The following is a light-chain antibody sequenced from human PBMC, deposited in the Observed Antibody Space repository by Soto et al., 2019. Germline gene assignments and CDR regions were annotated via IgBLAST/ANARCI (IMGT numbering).Light chain of an antibody. CDR1: STDVGNFNY. CDR2: DVS. CDR3: SSYSSIATHVV. Sequence: QSALTQPASVSGSPGLSITISCTGTSTDVGNFNYVSWYQQHPGKAPNLIIYDVSNRPSGVSYRFSASKSGSTASPTISGLQAEDEANYYCSSYSSIATHVVFGGGTKLTVL. V-gene: IGLV2-14*01. J-gene: IGLJ2*01.